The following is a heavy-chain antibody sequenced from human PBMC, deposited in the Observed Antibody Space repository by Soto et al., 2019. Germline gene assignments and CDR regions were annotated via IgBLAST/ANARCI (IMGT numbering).Heavy chain of an antibody. CDR2: IYYSGST. Sequence: PSETLSLTCTVSGGSISSYYWSWIRQPPGKGLEWIGYIYYSGSTNYNPSLKSRVTMSVDTSKNQFSLKLSAVTAVDTAVYYCARGSNWFDPWGQGSLVTVSS. J-gene: IGHJ5*02. V-gene: IGHV4-59*12. CDR1: GGSISSYY. CDR3: ARGSNWFDP.